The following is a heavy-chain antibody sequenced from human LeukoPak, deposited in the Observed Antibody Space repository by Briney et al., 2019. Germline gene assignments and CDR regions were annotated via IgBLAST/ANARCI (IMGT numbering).Heavy chain of an antibody. CDR2: IIPILGIA. J-gene: IGHJ4*02. D-gene: IGHD3-3*01. CDR1: GGTFSSYA. Sequence: SVTVSCKASGGTFSSYAISWVRQAPGQGLEWMGRIIPILGIANYAQKFQGRVTITADKSTSTAYMELSSLRSEDTAVYYCARDSELGDFWSGYQTIPFDYWGQGTLVTVSS. CDR3: ARDSELGDFWSGYQTIPFDY. V-gene: IGHV1-69*04.